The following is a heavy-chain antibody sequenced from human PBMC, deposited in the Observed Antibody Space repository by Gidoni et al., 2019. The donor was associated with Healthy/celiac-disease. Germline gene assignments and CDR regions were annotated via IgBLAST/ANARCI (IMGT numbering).Heavy chain of an antibody. CDR2: IKQDGSEK. Sequence: EVQLVESGGGLVQPGGSLRLSCAASGFTFSSYWMSWVRQAPGKGLEWVANIKQDGSEKYYVDSVKGRFTISRDNAKNSLYLQMNSLRAEDTAVYYCARELHNWNDGAFTYYFDYWGQGTLVTVSS. CDR3: ARELHNWNDGAFTYYFDY. D-gene: IGHD1-20*01. V-gene: IGHV3-7*03. J-gene: IGHJ4*02. CDR1: GFTFSSYW.